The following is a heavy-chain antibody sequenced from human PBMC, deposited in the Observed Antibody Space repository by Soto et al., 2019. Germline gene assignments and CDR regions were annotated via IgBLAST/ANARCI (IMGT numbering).Heavy chain of an antibody. CDR3: ARDPYSYGLRVFDY. CDR2: ISYDGSNK. CDR1: GFTFSSYA. D-gene: IGHD5-18*01. Sequence: PGGSLRLSCAASGFTFSSYAMHWVRQAPGKGLEWVAVISYDGSNKYYADSVKGRFTISRDNSKNTLYLQMNSLRAEDTAVYYCARDPYSYGLRVFDYWGQGTLVTVSS. J-gene: IGHJ4*02. V-gene: IGHV3-30-3*01.